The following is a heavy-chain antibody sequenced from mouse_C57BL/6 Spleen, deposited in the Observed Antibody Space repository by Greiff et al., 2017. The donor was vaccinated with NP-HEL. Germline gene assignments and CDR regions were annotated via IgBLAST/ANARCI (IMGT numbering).Heavy chain of an antibody. D-gene: IGHD1-1*01. Sequence: QVQLKQSGAELVKPGASVKLSCKASGYTFTEYTIHWVKQRSGQGLEWIGWFYPGSGSIKYNEKFKDKATLTADKSSSTVYMELSRLTSEDSAVYFCARHDYYGSSPYYAMDYWGQGTSVTVSS. J-gene: IGHJ4*01. CDR3: ARHDYYGSSPYYAMDY. CDR1: GYTFTEYT. V-gene: IGHV1-62-2*01. CDR2: FYPGSGSI.